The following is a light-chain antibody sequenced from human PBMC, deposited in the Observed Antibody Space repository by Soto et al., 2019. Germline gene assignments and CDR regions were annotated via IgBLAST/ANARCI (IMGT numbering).Light chain of an antibody. CDR2: LEGSGSF. CDR1: SGHSSYI. Sequence: PVLTQSSSASASLGSSVKLTCTLSSGHSSYIIAWHQQQPGKAPRYLMNLEGSGSFNKGSGVPDRFSGSSSGADRYLTISILQFEDDADYYCETWDINTHVVFGGGTKLTVL. CDR3: ETWDINTHVV. V-gene: IGLV4-60*02. J-gene: IGLJ2*01.